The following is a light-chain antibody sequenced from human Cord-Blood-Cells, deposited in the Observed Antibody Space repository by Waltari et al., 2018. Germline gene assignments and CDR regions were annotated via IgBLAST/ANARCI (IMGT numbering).Light chain of an antibody. CDR2: GAS. CDR3: QQYNNWPPYT. V-gene: IGKV3-15*01. J-gene: IGKJ2*01. CDR1: QSVSSN. Sequence: DIVMTPPPATLSVSPGQRATPSGRASQSVSSNLAWYQQKPGQAPRLLIYGASTRATGIPARFSGSGSGTEFTLTISSRQSEDFAVYYCQQYNNWPPYTFGQGTKLEIK.